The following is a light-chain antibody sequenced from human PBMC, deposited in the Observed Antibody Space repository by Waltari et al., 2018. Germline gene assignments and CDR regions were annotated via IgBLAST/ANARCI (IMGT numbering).Light chain of an antibody. Sequence: IVLTQSPGTLSLSPGERATLSCRASQSVSSTFLAWYQQRPGQAPRLLIYGTSNRATGIPDRFSGSGSGTDVTLTISRLEPEDFAVYYCQQYDSSPSIYTFGPGTKVDVK. CDR2: GTS. J-gene: IGKJ3*01. V-gene: IGKV3-20*01. CDR1: QSVSSTF. CDR3: QQYDSSPSIYT.